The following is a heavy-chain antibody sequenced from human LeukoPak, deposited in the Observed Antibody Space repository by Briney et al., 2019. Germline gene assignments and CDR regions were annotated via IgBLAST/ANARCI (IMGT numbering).Heavy chain of an antibody. D-gene: IGHD3-22*01. CDR1: GGSISSSSYY. V-gene: IGHV4-39*01. J-gene: IGHJ4*02. CDR3: ARLRGYYYNSSAHRPLFDY. Sequence: SETLSLTCTVSGGSISSSSYYWGWIRQPPGKGLEWIGSIYYSGSTYYNPSLKSRVTISVDTSRNQFSLKLSSVTAADTAVYYCARLRGYYYNSSAHRPLFDYWGQGTLVTVSS. CDR2: IYYSGST.